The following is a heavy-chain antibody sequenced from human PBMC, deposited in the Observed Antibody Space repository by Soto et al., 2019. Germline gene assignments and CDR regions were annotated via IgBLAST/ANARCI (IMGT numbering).Heavy chain of an antibody. J-gene: IGHJ6*03. V-gene: IGHV3-33*01. CDR1: GFTFSNFG. CDR3: ARGQGGYCSSTSCYNYYYMDV. CDR2: IWFDGSSK. Sequence: GGSLRLSCAASGFTFSNFGMHWVRQAPDKGLEWVAVIWFDGSSKYYADSVKGRFTISRDNSSHRLYLEMNSLRAEDTAVYYCARGQGGYCSSTSCYNYYYMDVWGKGTTVTVSS. D-gene: IGHD2-2*02.